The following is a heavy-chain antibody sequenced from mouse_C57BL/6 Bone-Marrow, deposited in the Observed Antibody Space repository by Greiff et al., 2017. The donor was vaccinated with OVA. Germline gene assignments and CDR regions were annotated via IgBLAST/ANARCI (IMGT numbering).Heavy chain of an antibody. J-gene: IGHJ2*01. D-gene: IGHD1-1*01. CDR2: IYPGSGST. Sequence: QVQLQQPGAELVKPGASVKMSCKASGYTFTSYWITWVKQRPGQGLEWIGDIYPGSGSTNYNEKFKSKATLTVDTSSSTAYMQLSSLTSEDSAVYYCARPTSYGSSPYYFDYWGQGTTLTVSS. V-gene: IGHV1-55*01. CDR3: ARPTSYGSSPYYFDY. CDR1: GYTFTSYW.